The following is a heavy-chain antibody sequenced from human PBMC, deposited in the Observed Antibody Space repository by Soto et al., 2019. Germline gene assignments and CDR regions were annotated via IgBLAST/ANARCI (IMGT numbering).Heavy chain of an antibody. V-gene: IGHV1-69*06. Sequence: QVQLVQSGAEVKKPGSSVKVSCKASGGTFSSYAISWVRQAPGQGVEWMGGIIPIFGTANYAQKFQGRVTITADKSTSTAYMELSSLRSEDTAVYYCARDLVRSIFGLKNDDYGMDVWGQGTTVTVSS. D-gene: IGHD3-3*01. CDR2: IIPIFGTA. J-gene: IGHJ6*02. CDR3: ARDLVRSIFGLKNDDYGMDV. CDR1: GGTFSSYA.